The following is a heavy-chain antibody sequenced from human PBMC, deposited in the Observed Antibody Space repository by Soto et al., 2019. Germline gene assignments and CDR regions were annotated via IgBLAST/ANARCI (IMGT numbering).Heavy chain of an antibody. CDR2: IIPIFGTA. J-gene: IGHJ4*02. CDR1: GGTFSSYA. D-gene: IGHD3-22*01. CDR3: ARVYYNSSGPFDY. V-gene: IGHV1-69*13. Sequence: SVKVSCKASGGTFSSYAISWVRQAPGQGLEWMGGIIPIFGTANYAQKFQGRVTITADESTSTAYMELSSLRSEDTAVYYCARVYYNSSGPFDYWGQGTLVTVSS.